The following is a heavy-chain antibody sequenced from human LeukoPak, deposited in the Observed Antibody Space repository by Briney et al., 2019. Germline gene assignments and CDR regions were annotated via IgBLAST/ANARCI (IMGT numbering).Heavy chain of an antibody. CDR2: ISYDGSNK. D-gene: IGHD2-15*01. CDR3: ARDAGYCSGGSCYPGQFDY. V-gene: IGHV3-30*03. CDR1: GFTFSSYG. J-gene: IGHJ4*02. Sequence: GGSLRLSCAASGFTFSSYGVHWVRQAPGKGLEWVAVISYDGSNKYYADSVKGRFTISRDNSKNTLYLQMNSLRAEDTAVYYCARDAGYCSGGSCYPGQFDYWGQGTLVTVSS.